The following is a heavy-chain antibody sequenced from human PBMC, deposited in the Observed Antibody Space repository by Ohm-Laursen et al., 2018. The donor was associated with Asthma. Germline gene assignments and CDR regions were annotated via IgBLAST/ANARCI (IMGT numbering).Heavy chain of an antibody. Sequence: SLRLSCAASGFTFRSYAMHWVRQAPGKGLQWVAVGGSYYDGGLKYYADSVKGRFTISRDNAKNSLYLQMNSLRAEDTAVYYCARDISDYYYYGMDVWGQGTTVTVSS. J-gene: IGHJ6*02. CDR3: ARDISDYYYYGMDV. D-gene: IGHD1-14*01. CDR2: GGSYYDGGLK. CDR1: GFTFRSYA. V-gene: IGHV3-30-3*01.